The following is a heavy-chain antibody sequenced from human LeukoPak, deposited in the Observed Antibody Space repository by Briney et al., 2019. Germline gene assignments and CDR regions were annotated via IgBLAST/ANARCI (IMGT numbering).Heavy chain of an antibody. J-gene: IGHJ4*02. V-gene: IGHV3-33*07. CDR1: GFSFSSYG. CDR3: AQGHYVGNSEFLDY. D-gene: IGHD4-23*01. Sequence: GGSLRLSCAASGFSFSSYGMYWVRQAPGKGLEWVALIYNDGGLPNYLDSVRGRFTISRDNSKNTLYLQMDSLRVEDTAVYYCAQGHYVGNSEFLDYWGQGSLVIVSS. CDR2: IYNDGGLP.